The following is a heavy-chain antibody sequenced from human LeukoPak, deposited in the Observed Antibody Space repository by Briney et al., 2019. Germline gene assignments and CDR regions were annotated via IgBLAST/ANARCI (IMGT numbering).Heavy chain of an antibody. V-gene: IGHV3-48*04. CDR1: GIIFSNYN. J-gene: IGHJ4*02. CDR3: ARDSGSYSFDY. Sequence: PGGSLGLSCEASGIIFSNYNMNWVRQAPGKGLEWVSYISSSGSTIYYADSVKGRFTISRDNAKNSLYLQMNSLRAEDTAVYYCARDSGSYSFDYWGQGTLVTVSS. D-gene: IGHD1-26*01. CDR2: ISSSGSTI.